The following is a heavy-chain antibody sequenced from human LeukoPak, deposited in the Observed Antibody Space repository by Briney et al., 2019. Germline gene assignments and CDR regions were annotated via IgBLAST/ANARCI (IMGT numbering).Heavy chain of an antibody. CDR3: ARQIVGAKYNWFDP. D-gene: IGHD1-26*01. V-gene: IGHV4-4*09. CDR2: IYTSGST. CDR1: GGSISSYY. J-gene: IGHJ5*02. Sequence: PSETLSLTCTVSGGSISSYYWSWIRQPPGKGLEWIWYIYTSGSTNYNPSLKSRVTISVDTSKNQFSLKLSSVTAADTAVYYCARQIVGAKYNWFDPWGQGTLVTVSS.